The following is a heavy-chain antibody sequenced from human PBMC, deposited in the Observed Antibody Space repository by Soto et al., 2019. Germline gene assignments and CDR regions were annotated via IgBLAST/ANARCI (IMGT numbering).Heavy chain of an antibody. J-gene: IGHJ4*02. V-gene: IGHV1-18*01. CDR2: ISAHNGNT. CDR3: ARGRYGDY. CDR1: GYTFTSYG. D-gene: IGHD1-1*01. Sequence: QVHLVQSGAEVKKPGASVKVSCKASGYTFTSYGITWVRQAPGQGLEWMGWISAHNGNTDYAHTLQGRVIVTRDTSTSPAYMELRSLISDYTAEYYCARGRYGDYWGQGALVTVSS.